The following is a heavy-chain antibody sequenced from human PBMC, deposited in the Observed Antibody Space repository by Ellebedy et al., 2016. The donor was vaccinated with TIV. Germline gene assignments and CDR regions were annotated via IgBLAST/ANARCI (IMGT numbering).Heavy chain of an antibody. J-gene: IGHJ4*02. CDR3: ARESCNKINCYFDY. Sequence: PGGSLRLSCAASGFTFSTYGLHWVRQAPGKGLEWVAVVWYDGSDKYYADSVKGRFTISRDNSKHTLFLQMHSLGAEDTDVYYCARESCNKINCYFDYWGLGTLVTVSS. CDR2: VWYDGSDK. CDR1: GFTFSTYG. D-gene: IGHD2/OR15-2a*01. V-gene: IGHV3-33*01.